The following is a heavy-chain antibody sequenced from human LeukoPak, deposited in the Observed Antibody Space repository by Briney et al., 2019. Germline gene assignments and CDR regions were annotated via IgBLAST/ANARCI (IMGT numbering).Heavy chain of an antibody. CDR3: ECPESTGRGVPSPYNYFDH. J-gene: IGHJ4*02. D-gene: IGHD3-10*01. CDR1: GGTFTSYA. CDR2: IIPISGTA. Sequence: ASVRISCKASGGTFTSYAISWVREAPGEGLEWRGGIIPISGTANYVQKFQGRVTLTTDESTSTAYMELSSLRSLDSADYYGECPESTGRGVPSPYNYFDHWGQGTLVTVSS. V-gene: IGHV1-69*05.